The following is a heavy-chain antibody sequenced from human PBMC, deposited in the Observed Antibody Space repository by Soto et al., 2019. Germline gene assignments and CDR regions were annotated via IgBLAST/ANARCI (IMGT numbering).Heavy chain of an antibody. D-gene: IGHD2-2*01. CDR3: AKEGGIVVVPAAKYYFDY. CDR1: GFTFNTYE. Sequence: EVQLVESGGGLIQPGGSLRLSCAASGFTFNTYEMHWVRQVPGEGLEWVSYISSSGNTIYYADSVKGRFTISRDNAKNSVYLQLNSLRVEDTAVYYCAKEGGIVVVPAAKYYFDYWGQGTLVTVSS. CDR2: ISSSGNTI. V-gene: IGHV3-48*03. J-gene: IGHJ4*02.